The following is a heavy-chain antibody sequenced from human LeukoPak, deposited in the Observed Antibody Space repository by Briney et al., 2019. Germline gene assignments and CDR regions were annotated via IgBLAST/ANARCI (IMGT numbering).Heavy chain of an antibody. CDR1: GSSISSWY. V-gene: IGHV4-59*01. CDR2: IYDSRNT. J-gene: IGHJ4*02. CDR3: ARETKLMGYSSGLGFNY. Sequence: PSETLSLTCTVSGSSISSWYWSWIRQPPGKGLEWIGYIYDSRNTNYNPSLKTRVTISADTSKNQLSLNLTSVTAADTAVYYCARETKLMGYSSGLGFNYWGQGTLVTVSS. D-gene: IGHD6-19*01.